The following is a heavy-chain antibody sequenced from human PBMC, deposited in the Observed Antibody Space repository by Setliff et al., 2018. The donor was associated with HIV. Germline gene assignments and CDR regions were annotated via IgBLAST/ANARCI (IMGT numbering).Heavy chain of an antibody. CDR3: VRQGLTMNRGVPAPILYYFDY. Sequence: SETLSLTCTVSGGSIISSSYYWGWIRQPPGKGLEWIGTTYYRGTTYNNPSLKSRVTFSADTSKNQFSLNLNSVTATDTAVYYCVRQGLTMNRGVPAPILYYFDYWGQGILVTVSS. J-gene: IGHJ4*02. CDR2: TYYRGTT. D-gene: IGHD3-10*01. CDR1: GGSIISSSYY. V-gene: IGHV4-39*01.